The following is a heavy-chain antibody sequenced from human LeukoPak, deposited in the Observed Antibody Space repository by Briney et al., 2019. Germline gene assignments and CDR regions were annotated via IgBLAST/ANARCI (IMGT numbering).Heavy chain of an antibody. J-gene: IGHJ4*02. CDR2: IYPGDSDT. V-gene: IGHV5-51*01. CDR3: ARIHSSGWFVY. Sequence: GESLKISCKGSGYSFTTYWIGWVRQKPGKGLEWMGIIYPGDSDTRYSPSFQGQVTISVDKSLSTAYLQWSSLKASDTAMYYCARIHSSGWFVYWGQGTLVTVSS. D-gene: IGHD6-19*01. CDR1: GYSFTTYW.